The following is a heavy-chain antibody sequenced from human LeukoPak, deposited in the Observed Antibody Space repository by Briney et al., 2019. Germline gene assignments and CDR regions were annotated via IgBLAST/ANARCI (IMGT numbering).Heavy chain of an antibody. D-gene: IGHD6-13*01. CDR2: ISPNSGGT. Sequence: ASVKVSCKASGYTFTGYYMHWVRQAPGQGLEWMGWISPNSGGTNYAQKFQGRVTMTRDTSISTAYMELSRLRSDDTAVYYCATFHGTASSSWGQFDYWGQGTLVTVSS. CDR3: ATFHGTASSSWGQFDY. J-gene: IGHJ4*02. V-gene: IGHV1-2*02. CDR1: GYTFTGYY.